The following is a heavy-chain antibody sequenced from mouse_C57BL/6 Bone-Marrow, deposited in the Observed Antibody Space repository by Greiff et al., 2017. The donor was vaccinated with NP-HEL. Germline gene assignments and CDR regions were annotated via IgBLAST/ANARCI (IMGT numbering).Heavy chain of an antibody. J-gene: IGHJ3*01. Sequence: VQLLQSGPDLVKPGASVKLSCKASGFTFTSYDINWVQQRPGKGLEWIGWIYPRDGSTKYNEKFTGKATLTVDTSSSTAYMKLHSLTSEDSAVYFCAREGERGFAYWGQGTLVTVSA. CDR1: GFTFTSYD. CDR3: AREGERGFAY. CDR2: IYPRDGST. V-gene: IGHV1-85*01.